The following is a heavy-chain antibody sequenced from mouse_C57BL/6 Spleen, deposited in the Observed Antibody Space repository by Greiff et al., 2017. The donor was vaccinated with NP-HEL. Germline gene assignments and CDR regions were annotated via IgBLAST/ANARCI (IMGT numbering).Heavy chain of an antibody. D-gene: IGHD1-3*01. CDR3: ARARGKGFFAY. Sequence: VQLQQSGAELVKPGASVKLSCKASGYTFTSYWMQWVKQRPGQGLEWIGEIDPSDSYTNYNQKFKGQATLTVDTSSSTAYMRLSSLTSEDSAVYNCARARGKGFFAYWGQGSLVTVSA. CDR1: GYTFTSYW. CDR2: IDPSDSYT. J-gene: IGHJ3*01. V-gene: IGHV1-50*01.